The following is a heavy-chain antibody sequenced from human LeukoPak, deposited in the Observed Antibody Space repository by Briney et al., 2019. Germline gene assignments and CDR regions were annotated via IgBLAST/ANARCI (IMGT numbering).Heavy chain of an antibody. CDR3: AKDMVGSGGSGSGFDS. V-gene: IGHV3-9*01. CDR1: GFTFDDYA. D-gene: IGHD3-3*01. CDR2: ISWNNDNR. Sequence: SLRLSCAASGFTFDDYAMHWVRQAPGKGLEWVSGISWNNDNRGYADSVKGRFTISRDNAKNSLYLQMNSLRAEDTALYYCAKDMVGSGGSGSGFDSWGQGTLVTVSS. J-gene: IGHJ4*02.